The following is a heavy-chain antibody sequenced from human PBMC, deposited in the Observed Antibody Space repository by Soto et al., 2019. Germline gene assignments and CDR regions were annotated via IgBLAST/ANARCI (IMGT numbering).Heavy chain of an antibody. CDR2: IYPGDSDT. V-gene: IGHV5-51*01. J-gene: IGHJ5*02. CDR3: ARRTRIAAAGDNWFDL. Sequence: GESLKISCKGSGYSFTSYWIGWVRQMPGKGLEWMGIIYPGDSDTRYSPSFQGQVTISADKSISTAYLQWSSLKASDTAMYYCARRTRIAAAGDNWFDLWGQGTLVTVSS. D-gene: IGHD6-13*01. CDR1: GYSFTSYW.